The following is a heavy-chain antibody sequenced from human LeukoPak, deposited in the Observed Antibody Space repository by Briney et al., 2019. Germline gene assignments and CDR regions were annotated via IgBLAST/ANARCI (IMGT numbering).Heavy chain of an antibody. V-gene: IGHV3-7*01. CDR2: IKQDGSEK. CDR1: GLTFSNYW. D-gene: IGHD4-17*01. J-gene: IGHJ4*02. Sequence: PGGSPRLSCAASGLTFSNYWMTWVRHAPGKGLEWVANIKQDGSEKYYVDSVKGRFTISRDNAKNSLYLQMNSLRAEDTAVYYCAREGDYGDYVANDYWGQGTLVTVSS. CDR3: AREGDYGDYVANDY.